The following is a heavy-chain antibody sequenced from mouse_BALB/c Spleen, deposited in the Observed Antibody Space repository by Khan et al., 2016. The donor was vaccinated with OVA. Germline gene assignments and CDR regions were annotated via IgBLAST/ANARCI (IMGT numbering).Heavy chain of an antibody. CDR2: INPYNVGT. Sequence: VRLQQSGPELVKPGASVKISCKASGYSFTDYTMNWVKQSHGKNLEWIGLINPYNVGTNYNHKFKGKATLTVDKSSSTAHMELLSLTSEDSAAYYCSRGGYGGLDYWGEGTLVTVSA. J-gene: IGHJ3*01. CDR1: GYSFTDYT. D-gene: IGHD1-1*01. V-gene: IGHV1-18*01. CDR3: SRGGYGGLDY.